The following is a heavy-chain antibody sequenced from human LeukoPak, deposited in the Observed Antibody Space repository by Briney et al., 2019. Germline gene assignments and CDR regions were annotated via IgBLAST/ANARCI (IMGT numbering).Heavy chain of an antibody. D-gene: IGHD6-19*01. J-gene: IGHJ4*02. CDR2: ISGSGSGGST. CDR3: AKLLAVTNSYYFNY. Sequence: PGGSLRLSCAASGFTFSSYAMSWVRQAPGKGLEWVSTISGSGSGGSTYYADSVKGRFTISRDNSKDTLYLQMNSPRAEDTAVYYCAKLLAVTNSYYFNYWGQGTLVTVSS. V-gene: IGHV3-23*01. CDR1: GFTFSSYA.